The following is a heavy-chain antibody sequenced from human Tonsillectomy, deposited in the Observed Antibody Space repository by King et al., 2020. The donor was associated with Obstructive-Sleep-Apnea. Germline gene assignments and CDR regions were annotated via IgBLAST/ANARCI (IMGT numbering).Heavy chain of an antibody. CDR1: GITFSSYG. CDR2: ISFDGSNE. CDR3: ARDLSSKWTFDY. J-gene: IGHJ4*02. D-gene: IGHD2-2*01. Sequence: GQLVQSGGGVVQPGGSLRLSCAASGITFSSYGMHWVRQAPGKGLEWVAFISFDGSNEYYADSVKGRFTISRDNSKNTLFLQMNSLRVGDTAVYYCARDLSSKWTFDYWGPGTLVTVSS. V-gene: IGHV3-30*03.